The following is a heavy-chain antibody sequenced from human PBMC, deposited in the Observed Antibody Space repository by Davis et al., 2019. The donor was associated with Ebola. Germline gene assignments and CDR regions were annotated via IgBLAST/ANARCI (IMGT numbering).Heavy chain of an antibody. V-gene: IGHV1-69*04. CDR3: ARGDLGPDY. D-gene: IGHD7-27*01. Sequence: SVKVSCKASGGTFSIYAISWVRQAPGQGLEWMGKIIPILGVAHNAQKFQGRVTFTADKSTSTAYTELSSLRSEDTAVYYCARGDLGPDYWGQGTLVTVSS. CDR1: GGTFSIYA. CDR2: IIPILGVA. J-gene: IGHJ4*02.